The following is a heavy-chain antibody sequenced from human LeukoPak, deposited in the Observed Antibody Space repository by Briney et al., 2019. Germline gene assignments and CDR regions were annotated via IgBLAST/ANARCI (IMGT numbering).Heavy chain of an antibody. V-gene: IGHV3-15*07. CDR1: GFTFSGSA. J-gene: IGHJ3*02. D-gene: IGHD3-10*01. CDR2: VKSKTDGETT. CDR3: ITDLGSGRRNDAFDI. Sequence: GGSLRLFCAASGFTFSGSAMHWVRQASGKGLEWVGRVKSKTDGETTDYAAPVKGRFTISRDDSKNTLYLQMNNLKIEDTAVYYCITDLGSGRRNDAFDIWGQGTMVTVSS.